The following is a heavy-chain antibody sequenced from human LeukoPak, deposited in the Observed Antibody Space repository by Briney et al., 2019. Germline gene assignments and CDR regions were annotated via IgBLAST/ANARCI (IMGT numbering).Heavy chain of an antibody. CDR3: ARFNGYNDNWNFDY. J-gene: IGHJ4*02. V-gene: IGHV4-39*07. CDR2: IYYSGNT. D-gene: IGHD5-24*01. Sequence: SETLSLTCTVSGDSISSSSSYWGWIRQPPGKGLEWIGSIYYSGNTYHNTSLKSRVTISVDTSKNQFSLKLSSVTAADTAVYYCARFNGYNDNWNFDYWGQGTLVTVSS. CDR1: GDSISSSSSY.